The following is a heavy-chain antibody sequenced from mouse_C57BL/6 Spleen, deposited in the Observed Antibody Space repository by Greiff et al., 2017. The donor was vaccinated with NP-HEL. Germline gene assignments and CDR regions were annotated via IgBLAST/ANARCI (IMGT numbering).Heavy chain of an antibody. Sequence: QVQLQQSGAELARPGASVKLSCKASGYTFTSYGISWVKQRTGQGLEWIGEIYPRSGNTYYNEKFKGKATLTADKSSSTAYMELRRLTSEDSAVYFCARGDYDEGFDYWGQGTTITVSS. V-gene: IGHV1-81*01. CDR2: IYPRSGNT. CDR1: GYTFTSYG. J-gene: IGHJ2*01. D-gene: IGHD2-4*01. CDR3: ARGDYDEGFDY.